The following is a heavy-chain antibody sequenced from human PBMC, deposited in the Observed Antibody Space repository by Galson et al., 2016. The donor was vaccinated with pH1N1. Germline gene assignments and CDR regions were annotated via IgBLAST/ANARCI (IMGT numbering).Heavy chain of an antibody. D-gene: IGHD3-22*01. CDR3: ARVHHYFDSSGHLDY. Sequence: SVKVSCKASGYSFSGYYIHWVRQAPGQGLEWMGWIAPHSGGTTYAQKCQGRVTMTRDTSISTAYMELSRLTSDDTAIYYFARVHHYFDSSGHLDYLGQGTLVTVSS. J-gene: IGHJ4*02. V-gene: IGHV1-2*02. CDR1: GYSFSGYY. CDR2: IAPHSGGT.